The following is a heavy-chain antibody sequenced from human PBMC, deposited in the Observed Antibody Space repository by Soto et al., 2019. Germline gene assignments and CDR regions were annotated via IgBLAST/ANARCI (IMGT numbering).Heavy chain of an antibody. D-gene: IGHD3-10*01. J-gene: IGHJ4*02. CDR1: GYTFTSIG. V-gene: IGHV1-18*01. Sequence: QVQLVQSGAEVKKPGASVKVSCKASGYTFTSIGISWVRQAPGQGLEWMGWISPHKGDTYYAQRLQGRLTMTTDTSTSTAYMELTNLRSDDTAVYFCARDLDASGSYYTDYWGQGTLVTVSS. CDR2: ISPHKGDT. CDR3: ARDLDASGSYYTDY.